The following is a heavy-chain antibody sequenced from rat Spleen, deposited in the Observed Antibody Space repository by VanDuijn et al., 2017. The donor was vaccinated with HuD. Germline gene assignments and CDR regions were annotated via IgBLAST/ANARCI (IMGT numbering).Heavy chain of an antibody. D-gene: IGHD1-6*01. V-gene: IGHV2-47*01. J-gene: IGHJ1*01. CDR1: GLSLTSNS. Sequence: QVQLKESGPGLVQPSQTLSLTCTVSGLSLTSNSVSWIRQPPGKGLEWMGVIWSNGGTDYNSAIKSRLSISRDTSNSQVFLKMNSLQTEDTAMYFCASLMYTTDYYYDYWYFDFWGPGTMVTVSS. CDR3: ASLMYTTDYYYDYWYFDF. CDR2: IWSNGGT.